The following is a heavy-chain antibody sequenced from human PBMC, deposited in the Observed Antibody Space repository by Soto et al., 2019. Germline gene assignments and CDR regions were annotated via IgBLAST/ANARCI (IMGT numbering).Heavy chain of an antibody. CDR3: ARVEGTRKDIVVVPAAMGGMDV. CDR1: GGSISSGGYY. Sequence: QVQLQESGPGLVKPSQTLSLTCTVSGGSISSGGYYWSWIRQHPGKGLEWIGYIYYSGSTYYNPSLKSRVTISVDTSKNQFSLKLSSVTAADTAVYYCARVEGTRKDIVVVPAAMGGMDVWGQGTTVTVSS. D-gene: IGHD2-2*01. CDR2: IYYSGST. V-gene: IGHV4-31*03. J-gene: IGHJ6*02.